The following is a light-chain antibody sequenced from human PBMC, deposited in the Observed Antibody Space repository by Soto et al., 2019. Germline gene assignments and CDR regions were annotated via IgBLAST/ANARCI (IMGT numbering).Light chain of an antibody. J-gene: IGKJ1*01. Sequence: IVFMKSPGTLSLSPGERATLSWRASQSVSSSYLAWYQQKPGQAPRLLIYGASSRATGIPDRFSVSGSGTHFTLTISSLEPEAFAVYCCQQYGRSPWTVGQGTKVDI. V-gene: IGKV3-20*01. CDR3: QQYGRSPWT. CDR2: GAS. CDR1: QSVSSSY.